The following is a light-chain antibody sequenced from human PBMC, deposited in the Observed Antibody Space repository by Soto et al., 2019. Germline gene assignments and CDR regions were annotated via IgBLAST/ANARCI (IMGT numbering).Light chain of an antibody. CDR3: AAWGDNLNGWV. Sequence: QSVLTQPPSESGTPGQRVTISCSGSSSNIGNNAVNWYQQFPGTAPKLLIYDNIQRHSGVPDRFSGSKSGTSASLAISGLQSEDEADYYCAAWGDNLNGWVFGGGTKLTVL. V-gene: IGLV1-44*01. CDR1: SSNIGNNA. J-gene: IGLJ3*02. CDR2: DNI.